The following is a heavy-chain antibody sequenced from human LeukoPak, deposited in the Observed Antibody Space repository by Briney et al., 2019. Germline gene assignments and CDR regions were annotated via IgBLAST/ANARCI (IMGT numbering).Heavy chain of an antibody. D-gene: IGHD2-8*01. Sequence: ASVKVSCTASGGTFSNYGISWVRQAPGQGLEWMGGIIHIFGTANYAQKFQGRVTLTADKSTSTAYMELSSLRSEDTVVYYCARRYCPNGVCYHDRGAFDIWGQGTMVTVSS. V-gene: IGHV1-69*06. CDR2: IIHIFGTA. J-gene: IGHJ3*02. CDR1: GGTFSNYG. CDR3: ARRYCPNGVCYHDRGAFDI.